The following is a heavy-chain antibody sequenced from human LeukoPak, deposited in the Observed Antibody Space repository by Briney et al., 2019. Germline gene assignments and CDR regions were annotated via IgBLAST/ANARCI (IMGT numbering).Heavy chain of an antibody. D-gene: IGHD6-13*01. V-gene: IGHV4-61*02. CDR1: GGSISSTNYY. CDR2: IYTSGST. Sequence: SETLSLTCTVSGGSISSTNYYWNWIRLPAGKGLEWIGRIYTSGSTNYNPSLKSRVTISVDTSKNQFSLKLSSVTAADTAVYYCASSIAAAAGKNHYYYYYMDVWGKGTTVTISS. J-gene: IGHJ6*03. CDR3: ASSIAAAAGKNHYYYYYMDV.